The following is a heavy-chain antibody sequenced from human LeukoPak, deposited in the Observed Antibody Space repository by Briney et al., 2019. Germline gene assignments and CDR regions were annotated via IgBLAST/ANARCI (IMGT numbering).Heavy chain of an antibody. CDR2: LSGSGGST. J-gene: IGHJ4*02. D-gene: IGHD3-22*01. CDR3: AKRGVVIRVILVGFHKEAYYFDS. V-gene: IGHV3-23*01. Sequence: GGSLRLSCTVSGITLSNYGMTWVRQAPGKGLEWVAGLSGSGGSTNYADSVEGRFTLSRDNAKNTLYLQMNSLRAEDTAVYFCAKRGVVIRVILVGFHKEAYYFDSWGQGVLVTVSS. CDR1: GITLSNYG.